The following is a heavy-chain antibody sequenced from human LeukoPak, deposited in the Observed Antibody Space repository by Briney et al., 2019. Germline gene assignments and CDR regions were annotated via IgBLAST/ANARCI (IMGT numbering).Heavy chain of an antibody. CDR2: ISYDGSYK. J-gene: IGHJ4*02. D-gene: IGHD1-26*01. V-gene: IGHV3-30*18. Sequence: GGSLRLSCAASGLTFSNYWMHWVRQAPGKGLEWVAVISYDGSYKYYADSVKGRFTISRDNSKNTLYLQMNSLRDEDTAVYYCAKDLQPQSGSYPADYWGQGTLVTVSS. CDR1: GLTFSNYW. CDR3: AKDLQPQSGSYPADY.